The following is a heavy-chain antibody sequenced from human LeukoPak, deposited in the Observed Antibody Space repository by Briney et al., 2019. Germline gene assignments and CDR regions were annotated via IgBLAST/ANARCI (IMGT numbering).Heavy chain of an antibody. V-gene: IGHV4-34*01. CDR3: ARGGGRQILWF. CDR2: INHSGST. Sequence: SETLSLTCAVYGVSFSGYYWSWIRQPPGKGLEWIGEINHSGSTNYNPSLKSRVTISVDTSKNQFSLKLSSVTAADTAVYYCARGGGRQILWFGDQGTLVTVSS. CDR1: GVSFSGYY. D-gene: IGHD3-10*01. J-gene: IGHJ4*02.